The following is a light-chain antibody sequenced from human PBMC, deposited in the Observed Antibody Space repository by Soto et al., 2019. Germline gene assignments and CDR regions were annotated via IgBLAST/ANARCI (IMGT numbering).Light chain of an antibody. Sequence: QSVLTQPPSVSGAPGQRVTISCTGNSSNIGAVYYVHWYQQLPGTAPKLLIYGNSNRPSGVPDRFSGSKSGTSSSLAITGLQAEDEADYYCPSYDSIRSVVFGGGTKLTVL. CDR1: SSNIGAVYY. CDR3: PSYDSIRSVV. V-gene: IGLV1-40*01. J-gene: IGLJ2*01. CDR2: GNS.